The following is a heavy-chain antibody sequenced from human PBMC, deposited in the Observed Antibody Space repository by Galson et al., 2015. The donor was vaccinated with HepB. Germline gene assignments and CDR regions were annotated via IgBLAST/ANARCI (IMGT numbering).Heavy chain of an antibody. D-gene: IGHD6-19*01. CDR1: GFAFSSYP. CDR2: IRYDGGNK. J-gene: IGHJ4*02. Sequence: SLRLSCAASGFAFSSYPMHWVRQAPGKGLEWVTFIRYDGGNKYYTESVKGRFTISRDNSNYTLYLQMNSLTTEDTAVYYCAKGGGWPYDSWGQGTLVSVSS. V-gene: IGHV3-30*02. CDR3: AKGGGWPYDS.